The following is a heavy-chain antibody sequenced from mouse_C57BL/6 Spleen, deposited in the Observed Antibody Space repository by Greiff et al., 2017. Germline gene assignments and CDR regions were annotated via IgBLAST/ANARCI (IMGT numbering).Heavy chain of an antibody. J-gene: IGHJ2*01. D-gene: IGHD1-1*01. V-gene: IGHV5-4*01. Sequence: EVKLVESGGGLVKPGGSLKLSCAASGFTFSSYAMSWVRQTPEKRLEWVATISDGGSYTYYPDTVKGRFTISRDNAKNNLYLQMSHLKSEDTAMYYCARDVITTVGDYFDYWGQGTTLTVSS. CDR3: ARDVITTVGDYFDY. CDR1: GFTFSSYA. CDR2: ISDGGSYT.